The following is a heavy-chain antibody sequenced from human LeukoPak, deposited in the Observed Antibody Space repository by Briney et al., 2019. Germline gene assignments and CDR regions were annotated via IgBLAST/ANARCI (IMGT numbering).Heavy chain of an antibody. CDR2: IYYSGST. CDR3: ARHGRRWLQYTGFDY. J-gene: IGHJ4*02. V-gene: IGHV4-39*01. D-gene: IGHD5-24*01. Sequence: SETLSLTCTVSGGSISSSSYYWGWIRQPPGKGLEWIGSIYYSGSTYYNPSLKRRVTISVDTSKNQFSLKLSSVTAADTAVYYCARHGRRWLQYTGFDYWGQGTLVTVSS. CDR1: GGSISSSSYY.